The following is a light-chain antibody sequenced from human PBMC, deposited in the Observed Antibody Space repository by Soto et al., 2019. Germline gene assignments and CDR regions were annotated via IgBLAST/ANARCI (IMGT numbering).Light chain of an antibody. Sequence: QSVLPQSSSASASLGSSVKLTCTLISGRSTYIIAWHQQQPGKAPQFLMKVEGSGSYNKGSGVPDRFSGSTSGSDRYLTISNLQSEDEADYYCETWDSHTQIFGGGTKLTVL. V-gene: IGLV4-60*03. J-gene: IGLJ2*01. CDR1: SGRSTYI. CDR3: ETWDSHTQI. CDR2: VEGSGSY.